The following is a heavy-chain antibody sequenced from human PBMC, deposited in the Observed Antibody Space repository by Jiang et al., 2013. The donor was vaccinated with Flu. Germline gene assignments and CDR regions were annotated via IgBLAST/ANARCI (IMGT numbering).Heavy chain of an antibody. V-gene: IGHV5-51*01. CDR2: IYPGDSDT. CDR3: ARTYYDILTGDSFDY. D-gene: IGHD3-9*01. J-gene: IGHJ4*02. Sequence: AEVKKPGESLKISCKGSGYSFTSYWIGWVRQMPGKGLEWMGIIYPGDSDTRYSPSFQGQVTISADKSISTAYLQWSSLKASDTAMYYCARTYYDILTGDSFDYWGPGNPGHRLL. CDR1: GYSFTSYW.